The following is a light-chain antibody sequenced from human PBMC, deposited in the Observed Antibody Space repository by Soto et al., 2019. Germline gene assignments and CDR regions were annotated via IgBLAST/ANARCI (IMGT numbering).Light chain of an antibody. CDR3: QQFYSYPLT. CDR2: DAS. V-gene: IGKV1-12*01. J-gene: IGKJ4*01. Sequence: DIQMTQSPSYVSASVGDRVTITCRASQDIGSFLAWYQQKPGKAPKLLIYDASTLQSGVPSRFGGSGSGTDFTLTISSLQSEDFATYYCQQFYSYPLTFGGGTKVDIK. CDR1: QDIGSF.